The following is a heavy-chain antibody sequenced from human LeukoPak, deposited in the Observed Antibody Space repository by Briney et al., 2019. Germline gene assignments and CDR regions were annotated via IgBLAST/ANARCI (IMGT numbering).Heavy chain of an antibody. Sequence: ASVKVSCKASGYTFTSYAMHWVRQAPGQRLEWMGWINAGNGNTKYSQKFQGRVTMTTDTSTSTAYMELRSLRSDDTAVYYCARGVSGYYYAFDIWGQGTMVTVSS. CDR1: GYTFTSYA. CDR3: ARGVSGYYYAFDI. CDR2: INAGNGNT. J-gene: IGHJ3*02. D-gene: IGHD3-22*01. V-gene: IGHV1-3*01.